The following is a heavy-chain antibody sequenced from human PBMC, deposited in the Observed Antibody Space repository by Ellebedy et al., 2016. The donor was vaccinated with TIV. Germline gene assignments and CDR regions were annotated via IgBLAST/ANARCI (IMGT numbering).Heavy chain of an antibody. V-gene: IGHV4-30-4*01. CDR2: IYYSGST. CDR3: ARVSGDGDGYNWAYFDY. Sequence: MPSETLSLTCTVSGGSISSGDYYWSWIRQPPGKGLEWIGYIYYSGSTYYNPSLKSRVTISVDTSKNQFSLKLSSVTAADTAVYYCARVSGDGDGYNWAYFDYWGQGTLVTVSS. CDR1: GGSISSGDYY. J-gene: IGHJ4*02. D-gene: IGHD5-24*01.